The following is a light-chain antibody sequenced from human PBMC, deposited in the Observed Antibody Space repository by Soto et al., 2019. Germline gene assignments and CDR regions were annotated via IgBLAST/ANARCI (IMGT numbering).Light chain of an antibody. CDR1: SSDVGGHNY. J-gene: IGLJ1*01. CDR2: EVS. Sequence: QSALTQPASVSGSPGQSVTISCTGASSDVGGHNYVSWYQHHPGIAPKLVIYEVSKRPSGVPDRFSGSKSGNTASLTISGLQAEDEADYYCCSYAGSYTYVFGTGTKLTVL. CDR3: CSYAGSYTYV. V-gene: IGLV2-11*01.